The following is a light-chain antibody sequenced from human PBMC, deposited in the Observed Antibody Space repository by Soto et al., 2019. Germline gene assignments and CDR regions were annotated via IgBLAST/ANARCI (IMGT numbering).Light chain of an antibody. CDR2: KAS. J-gene: IGKJ2*01. V-gene: IGKV1-5*03. CDR1: QYISTW. Sequence: DTQMTQSPSTLSASVGDRVTITCRTSQYISTWLAWYQQKPGKAPKILIYKASSLESGVPSRFSGSGSGTEFTLTISSLQPDDFATYYCQQYNSYSPYTFGQGTKLEIK. CDR3: QQYNSYSPYT.